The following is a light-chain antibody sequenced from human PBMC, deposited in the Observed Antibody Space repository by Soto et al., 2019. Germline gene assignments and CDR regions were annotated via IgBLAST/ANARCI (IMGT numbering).Light chain of an antibody. V-gene: IGLV2-14*01. J-gene: IGLJ1*01. Sequence: QSALTQPASVSGSPGQSITISCTGTSSDVGGYNHVSWYQQHPGKAPKLMIYEVSNRPSGVSNRSSGSKSGNTASLTISGLQAGDEADYYCSSYTSSSTDVFGTGTKVTVL. CDR3: SSYTSSSTDV. CDR2: EVS. CDR1: SSDVGGYNH.